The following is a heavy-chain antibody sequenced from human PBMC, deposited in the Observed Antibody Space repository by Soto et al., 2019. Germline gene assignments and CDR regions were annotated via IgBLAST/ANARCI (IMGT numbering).Heavy chain of an antibody. J-gene: IGHJ4*02. Sequence: ASVKVSCKASGGTFSSYTISWVRQAPGQGLEWMGRIIPILGIANYAQKFQGRVTITADKSTSTAYMELSSLRSEDTAVYYFARDLEDDFWSGYYAGYWGQGTLVTVSS. CDR1: GGTFSSYT. CDR2: IIPILGIA. D-gene: IGHD3-3*01. V-gene: IGHV1-69*04. CDR3: ARDLEDDFWSGYYAGY.